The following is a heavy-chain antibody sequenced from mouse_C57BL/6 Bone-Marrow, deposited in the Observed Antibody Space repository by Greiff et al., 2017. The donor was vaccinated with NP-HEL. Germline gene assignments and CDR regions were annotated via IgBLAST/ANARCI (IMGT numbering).Heavy chain of an antibody. Sequence: VQLQQSGTVLARPGASVKMSCKTSGYTFTSYWMHWVKQRPGQGLEWIGAIYPGNSDTSYNQKFKGKAKLTAVTSASTAYMELSSLTNEDSAVYYCTRLLYYYGSRDWYFDVWGTGTTVTVSS. V-gene: IGHV1-5*01. CDR1: GYTFTSYW. D-gene: IGHD1-1*01. CDR2: IYPGNSDT. CDR3: TRLLYYYGSRDWYFDV. J-gene: IGHJ1*03.